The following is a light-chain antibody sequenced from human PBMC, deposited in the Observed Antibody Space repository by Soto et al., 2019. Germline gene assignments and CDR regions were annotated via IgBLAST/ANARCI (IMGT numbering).Light chain of an antibody. V-gene: IGLV2-14*01. CDR3: CSYTSRTTYV. J-gene: IGLJ1*01. CDR1: SSDVGGYKY. Sequence: QSVLTQPPSVSGSPGQSITISCTGTSSDVGGYKYVSWYQLHPGKAPKLMIYEVSNRPSGISNRFSGSKSGNTASLTISGLQAEDEADYYCCSYTSRTTYVFGTGTKLTVL. CDR2: EVS.